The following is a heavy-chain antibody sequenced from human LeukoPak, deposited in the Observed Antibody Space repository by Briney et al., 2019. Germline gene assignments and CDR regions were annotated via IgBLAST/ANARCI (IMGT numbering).Heavy chain of an antibody. J-gene: IGHJ4*02. CDR2: IIPIFGTA. V-gene: IGHV1-69*05. Sequence: SVKVSCKASGGTFSSYAISWVRQAPGQGLEWMGRIIPIFGTANYAQKFQGRVTITTDESTSTAYMELSSLRSVDTAVYYCARDGITIFGVVKDPFDYWGQGTLVTVSS. CDR1: GGTFSSYA. CDR3: ARDGITIFGVVKDPFDY. D-gene: IGHD3-3*01.